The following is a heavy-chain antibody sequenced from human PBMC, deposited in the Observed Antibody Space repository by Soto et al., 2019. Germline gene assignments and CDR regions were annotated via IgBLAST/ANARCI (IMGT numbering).Heavy chain of an antibody. D-gene: IGHD6-25*01. CDR1: GFISNA. J-gene: IGHJ5*02. CDR2: INAGNGNT. CDR3: ATDNPQSSDFYWDWFGP. Sequence: QVHLVQSGAEVKKPGASVKISCKASGFISNAIHWVRQAPGQRLEWMGWINAGNGNTKYSEKFQDRVSFTRDTSANTLYMELRGLRSEDTAIYYCATDNPQSSDFYWDWFGPWGQGTLVTVSS. V-gene: IGHV1-3*01.